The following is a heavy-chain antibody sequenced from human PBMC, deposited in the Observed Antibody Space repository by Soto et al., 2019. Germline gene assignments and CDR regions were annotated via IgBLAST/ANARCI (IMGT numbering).Heavy chain of an antibody. V-gene: IGHV3-21*01. CDR2: ISSSSSYI. CDR3: ARRYYDRGGYFDY. D-gene: IGHD3-22*01. CDR1: GFTFSSYS. J-gene: IGHJ4*02. Sequence: EVQLVESGGGLVKPGGSLRLSCAASGFTFSSYSMNWVRQAPGKGLEWVSSISSSSSYIYYADSVKGRFTISRDNAKNSQYLQMNSLRAEDTAVYYCARRYYDRGGYFDYWGQGTLVTVSS.